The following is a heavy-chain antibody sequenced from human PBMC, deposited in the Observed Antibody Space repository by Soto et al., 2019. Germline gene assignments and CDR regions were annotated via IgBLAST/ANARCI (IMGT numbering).Heavy chain of an antibody. V-gene: IGHV4-59*01. D-gene: IGHD5-12*01. Sequence: QVQLQESGPGLVKPSETLSLTCTVSGGSISSYYWSWIRQPPGKGLEWIGYIYYSGSTNYNPSLKSRVTISVDTSKNQFSLKLSSVTAADTAVYYCASSGRSPRGDGYNYWFDPWGQGTLVTVSS. CDR3: ASSGRSPRGDGYNYWFDP. CDR2: IYYSGST. CDR1: GGSISSYY. J-gene: IGHJ5*02.